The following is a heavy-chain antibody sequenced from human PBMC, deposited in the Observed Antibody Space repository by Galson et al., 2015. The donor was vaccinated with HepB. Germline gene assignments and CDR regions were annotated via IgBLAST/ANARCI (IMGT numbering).Heavy chain of an antibody. CDR2: FKSKTDGGTA. Sequence: SLRLSCAASGFTFSNVWMSWVRQAPGKGLEWVGRFKSKTDGGTADYAAPVKGRFTISRDDSKNTLYLQMNSLKIEDTAVYYCITEKGAIQEWKVAFDFWGQGTLVTVSS. CDR3: ITEKGAIQEWKVAFDF. CDR1: GFTFSNVW. J-gene: IGHJ4*02. V-gene: IGHV3-15*01. D-gene: IGHD2-2*02.